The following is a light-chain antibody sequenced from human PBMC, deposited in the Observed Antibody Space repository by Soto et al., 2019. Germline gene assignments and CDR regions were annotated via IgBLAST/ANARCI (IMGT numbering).Light chain of an antibody. J-gene: IGKJ4*02. V-gene: IGKV1-8*01. CDR2: AAS. CDR1: QGISSY. Sequence: AIRMTQSPSSLSASTGDRVTITCRASQGISSYLAWYQQKPGKAPQRLIYAASTLQSGVTSRFSGGGSGTDYSLTIISLQPEDVVIYYCQQANSFPLTFGGGTKVDIK. CDR3: QQANSFPLT.